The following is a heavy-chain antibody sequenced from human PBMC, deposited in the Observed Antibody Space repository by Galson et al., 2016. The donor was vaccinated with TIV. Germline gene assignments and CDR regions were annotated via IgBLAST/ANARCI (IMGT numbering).Heavy chain of an antibody. CDR3: ARERGYLDGSGTY. D-gene: IGHD3-22*01. Sequence: SVKVSCKASGYIFSMYGFSWVRLAPGQGLEWLGRIGANNNNRHYVQKFKDRVTMTTDTSTSTAYMELRSLTPDDAAVYYRARERGYLDGSGTYWGQGTLVTVSS. CDR2: IGANNNNR. V-gene: IGHV1-18*01. J-gene: IGHJ4*02. CDR1: GYIFSMYG.